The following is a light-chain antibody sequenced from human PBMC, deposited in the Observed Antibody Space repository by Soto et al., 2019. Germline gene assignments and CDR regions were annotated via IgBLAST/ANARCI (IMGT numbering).Light chain of an antibody. CDR2: DAS. CDR1: QSVSNS. CDR3: QQYNQCPLN. J-gene: IGKJ4*01. Sequence: EKVMTQSPATLSVSAGERASLSCRASQSVSNSLAWYQQKHGQAPRLLIYDASTRATGIPARFGGSASGTELTLTISSLQSEDSAVYYCQQYNQCPLNVGRSTKVDI. V-gene: IGKV3-15*01.